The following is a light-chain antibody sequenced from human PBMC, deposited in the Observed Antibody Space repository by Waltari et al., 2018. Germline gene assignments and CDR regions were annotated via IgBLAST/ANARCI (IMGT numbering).Light chain of an antibody. V-gene: IGLV2-14*04. CDR2: DVS. CDR3: NSYTGSSSWV. Sequence: SVSGSPGQSITISCTGTSSDVGFYNYVSWYQQHPGKAPKLIIYDVSERPSGVSDRFSGSKSGNTASLTISGLQAEDEADYYCNSYTGSSSWVFGGGTKLAVL. J-gene: IGLJ3*02. CDR1: SSDVGFYNY.